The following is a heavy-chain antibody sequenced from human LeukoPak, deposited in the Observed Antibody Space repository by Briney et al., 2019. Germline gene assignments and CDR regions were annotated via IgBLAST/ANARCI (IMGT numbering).Heavy chain of an antibody. J-gene: IGHJ4*02. Sequence: GRSLRLSCAASGFTLSSYTMHWVRQAPGKGLEWVAVISYDGSNKYYADSVQGRFTISRDNSKNTLSLQMNSLRAEDTAVYFCARPSIRYCSSPSCYFFDLWGQGTLVTVSS. CDR2: ISYDGSNK. CDR1: GFTLSSYT. V-gene: IGHV3-30-3*01. CDR3: ARPSIRYCSSPSCYFFDL. D-gene: IGHD2-2*01.